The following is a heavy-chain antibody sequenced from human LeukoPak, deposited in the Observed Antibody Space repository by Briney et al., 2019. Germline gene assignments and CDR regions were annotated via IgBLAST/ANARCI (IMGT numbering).Heavy chain of an antibody. J-gene: IGHJ6*03. D-gene: IGHD3-3*01. Sequence: PGGSLRLSCAASGFTFSSYWMHWVRQAPGKGLVWVSRINSDGSSTSYADSVKGRFTISRDNAKNTLYLQMNSLRAEDTAVYYCADVPGSGFWYYYYMDVWGKGTTVTVSS. CDR3: ADVPGSGFWYYYYMDV. CDR1: GFTFSSYW. CDR2: INSDGSST. V-gene: IGHV3-74*01.